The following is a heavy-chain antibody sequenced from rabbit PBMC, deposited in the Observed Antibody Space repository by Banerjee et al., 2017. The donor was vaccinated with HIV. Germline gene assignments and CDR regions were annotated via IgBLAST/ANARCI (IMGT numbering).Heavy chain of an antibody. CDR2: IYAGSSGST. Sequence: SSSDWICWVRQAPGKGLEWIACIYAGSSGSTVYASWAKGRFTISKTSSTTVTLQMTSLTAADTATYFCAKWGSGWEFGLWGPGTLVTVS. D-gene: IGHD4-1*01. V-gene: IGHV1S45*01. J-gene: IGHJ6*01. CDR1: SSSDW. CDR3: AKWGSGWEFGL.